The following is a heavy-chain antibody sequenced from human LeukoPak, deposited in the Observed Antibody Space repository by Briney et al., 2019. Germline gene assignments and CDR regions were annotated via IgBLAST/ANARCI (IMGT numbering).Heavy chain of an antibody. D-gene: IGHD3-22*01. CDR2: INPNSGGT. V-gene: IGHV1-2*02. CDR1: GYTFTSYG. CDR3: ARAEMVVVIGNSCELDY. Sequence: ASVKVSCKASGYTFTSYGISWVRQAPGQGLEWMGWINPNSGGTNYAQKFQGRVTMTRDTSISTAYMELSRLRSDDTAVYYCARAEMVVVIGNSCELDYWGQGTLVTVSS. J-gene: IGHJ4*02.